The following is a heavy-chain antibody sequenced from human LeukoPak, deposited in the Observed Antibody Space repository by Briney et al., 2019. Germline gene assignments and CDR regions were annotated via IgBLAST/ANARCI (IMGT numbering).Heavy chain of an antibody. CDR2: ISYDGSNK. CDR3: ARVLLWFGEPSDVDY. CDR1: GFTFSSYA. V-gene: IGHV3-30*04. D-gene: IGHD3-10*01. J-gene: IGHJ4*02. Sequence: GGSLRLSCAASGFTFSSYAMHWVRQAQGQGLEWVAVISYDGSNKYYADSVKGRFTISRDNTKNTLYLQMNSLRAEDTAVYYCARVLLWFGEPSDVDYWGQGTLVTVSS.